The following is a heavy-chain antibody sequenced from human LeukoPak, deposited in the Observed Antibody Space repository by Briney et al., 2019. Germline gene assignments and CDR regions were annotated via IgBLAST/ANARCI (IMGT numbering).Heavy chain of an antibody. CDR2: IYYSGST. CDR3: ARVGRFLEWLPNWFDP. V-gene: IGHV4-59*01. Sequence: PSETLSLTCTVSGGSISSYYWSWLRQPPGKGLEWIGYIYYSGSTNYNPSLKSRVTISVDTSKNQFSLKLSSVTAADTAVYYCARVGRFLEWLPNWFDPWGQGTLVTVSS. J-gene: IGHJ5*02. CDR1: GGSISSYY. D-gene: IGHD3-3*01.